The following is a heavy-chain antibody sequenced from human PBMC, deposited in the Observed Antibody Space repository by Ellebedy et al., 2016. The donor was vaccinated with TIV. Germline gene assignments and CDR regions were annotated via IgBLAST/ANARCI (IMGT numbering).Heavy chain of an antibody. CDR3: ARGPTYYDYVWGSYSLGGMDV. J-gene: IGHJ6*02. Sequence: SETLSLXXAVYGGSFSGYYWSWIRQPPGKGLEWIGEINHSGSTNYNPSLKSRVTISVDTSKNQFSLKLSSVTAADTAVYYCARGPTYYDYVWGSYSLGGMDVWGQGTTVTVSS. D-gene: IGHD3-16*01. V-gene: IGHV4-34*01. CDR1: GGSFSGYY. CDR2: INHSGST.